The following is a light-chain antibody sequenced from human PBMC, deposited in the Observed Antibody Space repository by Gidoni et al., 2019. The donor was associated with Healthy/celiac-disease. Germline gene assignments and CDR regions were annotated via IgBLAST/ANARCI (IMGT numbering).Light chain of an antibody. CDR3: QVWDSSSDHVV. Sequence: SYVLTQPPSVSVAPGKTARITGGGNNIGSKRVHWYQQKPGQAPVLVIYYDSDRPSGIPERFSGSNSGNTATLTISRVEAGDEADYYCQVWDSSSDHVVFGGGTKLTVL. CDR2: YDS. CDR1: NIGSKR. J-gene: IGLJ2*01. V-gene: IGLV3-21*04.